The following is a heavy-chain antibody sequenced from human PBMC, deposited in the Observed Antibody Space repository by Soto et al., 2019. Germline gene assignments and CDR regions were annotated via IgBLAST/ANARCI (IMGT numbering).Heavy chain of an antibody. CDR2: IIPIFGTA. Sequence: GASVKVSCKASGGTFSSYAISWVRQAPGQGLEWMGGIIPIFGTANYAQKFQGRVTITADESTSTAYMELSSLRSEDTAVYYCARDKSPNPYCSGGSCYYRWFDPWGQGTLVTVSS. CDR1: GGTFSSYA. CDR3: ARDKSPNPYCSGGSCYYRWFDP. V-gene: IGHV1-69*13. D-gene: IGHD2-15*01. J-gene: IGHJ5*02.